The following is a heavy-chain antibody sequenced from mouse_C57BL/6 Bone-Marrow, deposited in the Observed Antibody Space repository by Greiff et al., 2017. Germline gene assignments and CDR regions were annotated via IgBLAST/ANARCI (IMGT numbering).Heavy chain of an antibody. V-gene: IGHV1-5*01. CDR3: TRAYSGNTGFAY. D-gene: IGHD2-10*01. J-gene: IGHJ3*01. CDR2: IYPGNSDT. Sequence: EVQLQQSGTVLARPGASVTMSCRASGYSFTTYWMHWVKQRPGQGLEWIGGIYPGNSDTSYNQTFKGKAKLTAVTSASTAYMELSSLTNEDSAFYYCTRAYSGNTGFAYWGQGTLVTVSA. CDR1: GYSFTTYW.